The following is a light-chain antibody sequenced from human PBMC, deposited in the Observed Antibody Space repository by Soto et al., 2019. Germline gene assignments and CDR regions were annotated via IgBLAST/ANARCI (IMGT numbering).Light chain of an antibody. Sequence: QSALTQPASVSGSPGQSITIPCTGTSSDVGNYDLVSWYQRQPGKAPKVMIHEVNKRPSGVSHRFSGSKSGSTASLTISGLQAEDEADYYCCSYAGSSTFVFGTGTKLTVL. J-gene: IGLJ1*01. CDR1: SSDVGNYDL. CDR3: CSYAGSSTFV. CDR2: EVN. V-gene: IGLV2-23*02.